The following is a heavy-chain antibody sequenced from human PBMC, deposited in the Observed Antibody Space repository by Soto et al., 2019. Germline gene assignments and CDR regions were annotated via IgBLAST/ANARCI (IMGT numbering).Heavy chain of an antibody. CDR1: GFTFSSYE. D-gene: IGHD6-19*01. V-gene: IGHV3-48*03. CDR2: ISSSGSTI. J-gene: IGHJ6*02. Sequence: GGSLRLSCAASGFTFSSYEMNWVRQAPGKGLEWVSYISSSGSTIYYADSVKGRFTISRDNAKNSLYLQMNSLRAEDTAVYYCARDPSRAVAGLYYYGMDVWGQGTTVTVSS. CDR3: ARDPSRAVAGLYYYGMDV.